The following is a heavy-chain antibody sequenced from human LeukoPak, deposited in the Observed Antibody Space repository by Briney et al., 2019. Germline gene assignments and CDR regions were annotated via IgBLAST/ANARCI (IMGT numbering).Heavy chain of an antibody. Sequence: GGSLRLSCAASGFTFNDARMSWVRQAPGKGLEWVGRIRSKTDGGTADYAAPVKGRFTISRDDLKNTLYLQMNSLKTEDTAVYYCTTDPYSIPGYFDYWGQGTLVTVSS. CDR3: TTDPYSIPGYFDY. J-gene: IGHJ4*02. CDR2: IRSKTDGGTA. D-gene: IGHD6-13*01. CDR1: GFTFNDAR. V-gene: IGHV3-15*01.